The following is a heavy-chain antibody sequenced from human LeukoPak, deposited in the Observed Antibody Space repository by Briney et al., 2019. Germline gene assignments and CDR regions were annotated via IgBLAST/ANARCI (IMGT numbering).Heavy chain of an antibody. J-gene: IGHJ4*02. D-gene: IGHD3-10*01. V-gene: IGHV3-7*01. CDR3: ARDGSMVRGVPLDY. Sequence: GGSLRLSCAASEFTFSNYWMSWVRQAPGKGLEWVANIKQDGSEKYYVDSVKGRFTISRDNAKNSLYLQMNSLRAEDTAVYYCARDGSMVRGVPLDYWGQGTLVTVSS. CDR1: EFTFSNYW. CDR2: IKQDGSEK.